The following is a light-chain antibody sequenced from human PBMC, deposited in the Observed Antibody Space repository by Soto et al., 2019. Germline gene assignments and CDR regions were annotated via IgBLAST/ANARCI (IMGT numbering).Light chain of an antibody. V-gene: IGKV3-20*01. CDR2: GAS. J-gene: IGKJ2*01. CDR3: QQYGSSSYT. CDR1: QSVSSTY. Sequence: EIVLTQSPGTLSLSPGERATLSCRASQSVSSTYLAWYQQNPVQAPRRLIYGASSRATGIPDRFSGSGSGTDFTLTISRLEPEDFAVYFCQQYGSSSYTFGQGTKLEIK.